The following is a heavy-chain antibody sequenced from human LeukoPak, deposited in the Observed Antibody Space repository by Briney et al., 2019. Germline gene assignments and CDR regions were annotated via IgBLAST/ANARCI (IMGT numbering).Heavy chain of an antibody. CDR1: GFTFSSYG. Sequence: PGGSLILSCAASGFTFSSYGMHWVRQAPGKGLEWVAVIWYDGSNKYYADSVKGRFTISRDNSKNTLYLQMNSLRAEDTAVYYCARGRGVRGYDIVVVVAAQYVFDYWGQGTLVTVSS. CDR3: ARGRGVRGYDIVVVVAAQYVFDY. J-gene: IGHJ4*02. V-gene: IGHV3-33*01. CDR2: IWYDGSNK. D-gene: IGHD2-15*01.